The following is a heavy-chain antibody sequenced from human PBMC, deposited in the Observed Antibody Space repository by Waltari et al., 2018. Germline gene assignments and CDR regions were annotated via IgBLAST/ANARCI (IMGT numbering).Heavy chain of an antibody. CDR1: GGPFGRDA. V-gene: IGHV1-69*12. D-gene: IGHD1-1*01. CDR2: LIPIFGAP. J-gene: IGHJ5*02. CDR3: ARRQLGGPLDP. Sequence: QVHLVQSGAEVKKPGSSVKVPCMASGGPFGRDAITWVRQAPGQGLGWMGGLIPIFGAPNYAQRFQGRVTITADESTSTVYMELSSLKSEDTALYFCARRQLGGPLDPWGQGTLVTVSS.